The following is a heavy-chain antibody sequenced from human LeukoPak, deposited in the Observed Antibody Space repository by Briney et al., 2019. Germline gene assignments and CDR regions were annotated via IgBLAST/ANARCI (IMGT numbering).Heavy chain of an antibody. D-gene: IGHD6-19*01. CDR1: GFNFSSYG. CDR3: AKDLGRTLTAVAGEFDY. J-gene: IGHJ4*02. Sequence: GGSLRLSCAASGFNFSSYGMHWVRQAPGKGLEWVAVISYDGSNKYYADSVKGRFTISRDNSKNTLYLQMNSLRAEDTAVYYCAKDLGRTLTAVAGEFDYWGQGTLVTVSS. CDR2: ISYDGSNK. V-gene: IGHV3-30*18.